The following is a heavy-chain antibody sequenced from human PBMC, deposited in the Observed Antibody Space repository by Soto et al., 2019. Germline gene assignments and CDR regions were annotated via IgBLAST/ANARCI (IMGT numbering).Heavy chain of an antibody. CDR3: ARGYVDRHDVFGEFDY. CDR1: GFTFSSYG. V-gene: IGHV3-33*01. Sequence: PGGSLRLSCAASGFTFSSYGMHWVRQAPGKGLEWVAVIWYDGSNKYYADSVKGRFTISRDNSKNTLYLQMNSLRAEDTAVYYCARGYVDRHDVFGEFDYWGQGTLVTVSS. D-gene: IGHD3-10*01. J-gene: IGHJ4*02. CDR2: IWYDGSNK.